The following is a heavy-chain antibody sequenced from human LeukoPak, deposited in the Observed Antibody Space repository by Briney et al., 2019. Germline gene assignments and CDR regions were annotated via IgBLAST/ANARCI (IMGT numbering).Heavy chain of an antibody. J-gene: IGHJ4*02. CDR1: GFTFSSYG. CDR2: ISYDGSNK. D-gene: IGHD3-3*01. V-gene: IGHV3-30*18. Sequence: PGGSLRLSCAASGFTFSSYGMHWVRQAPGKGLEWVAVISYDGSNKYYADSVKGRFTISRDNSKNTLYLQMNSLRAEDTAVYYCAKDALDFWSSYYSDYWGQGTLVTVSS. CDR3: AKDALDFWSSYYSDY.